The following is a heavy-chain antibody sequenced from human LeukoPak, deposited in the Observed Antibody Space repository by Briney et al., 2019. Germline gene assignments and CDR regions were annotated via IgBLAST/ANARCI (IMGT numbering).Heavy chain of an antibody. V-gene: IGHV3-23*01. Sequence: PGGSLRLSCAASGFTFSSYGMSWVRQAPGKGLEWVSAISGNAAITFYADSVKGRFTISRDNSKNTLYLQMNSLRAEDTAVYYCAKHDYYGSSGYYWFDYWGQGTLVTVSS. CDR3: AKHDYYGSSGYYWFDY. J-gene: IGHJ4*02. CDR1: GFTFSSYG. CDR2: ISGNAAIT. D-gene: IGHD3-22*01.